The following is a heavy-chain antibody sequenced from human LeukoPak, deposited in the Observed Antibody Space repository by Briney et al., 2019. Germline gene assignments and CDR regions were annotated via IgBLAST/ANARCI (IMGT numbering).Heavy chain of an antibody. Sequence: GGSLRLSCSASGYIFSSYWMHWVRQAPGEGLVWVSRIDTDGTITSYADSVKVRFTISRDNAKNTLYLQMNSLRAEDTAVYYCARDSGSGSYSEYWGLGTLVTVSS. V-gene: IGHV3-74*01. D-gene: IGHD3-10*01. J-gene: IGHJ4*02. CDR3: ARDSGSGSYSEY. CDR1: GYIFSSYW. CDR2: IDTDGTIT.